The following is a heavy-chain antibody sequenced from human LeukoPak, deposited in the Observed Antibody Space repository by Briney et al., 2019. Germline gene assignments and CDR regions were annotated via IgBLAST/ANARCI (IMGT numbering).Heavy chain of an antibody. J-gene: IGHJ5*02. CDR1: GGSISSYY. D-gene: IGHD5-18*01. CDR2: IYYNGNT. Sequence: SETLSLTCTVSGGSISSYYWNWIRQPPGKALEWIGYIYYNGNTYYNPSLKSRVTISLDTSKKQFSLNLSSLTAADTAIYYCARADTNRQRIGFDPWGKETLVTVSS. CDR3: ARADTNRQRIGFDP. V-gene: IGHV4-59*01.